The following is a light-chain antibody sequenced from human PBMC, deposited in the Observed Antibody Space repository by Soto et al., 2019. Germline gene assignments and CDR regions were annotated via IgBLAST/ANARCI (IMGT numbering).Light chain of an antibody. CDR2: GAS. V-gene: IGKV3-20*01. CDR1: QSVSSSY. J-gene: IGKJ5*01. Sequence: EIVLTQSPGTLSLSLGERATLSCRASQSVSSSYLAWYQQKPGQAPRLLIYGASSRATGIPDRFSGSGSGTDFTLTISRLEPEDFAVYYCHQYGSSPTFGQGTRLEIK. CDR3: HQYGSSPT.